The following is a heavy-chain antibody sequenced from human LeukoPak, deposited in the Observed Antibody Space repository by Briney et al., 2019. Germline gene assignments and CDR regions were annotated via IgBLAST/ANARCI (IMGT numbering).Heavy chain of an antibody. CDR3: AKEPPTRIAAAGTEDI. CDR2: IRYDGTNK. J-gene: IGHJ3*02. D-gene: IGHD6-13*01. Sequence: GGSLRLSCAASGFTFSSYGIHWVRQAPGKGLEWVAFIRYDGTNKFYADSVKGRFTISRDISKNTLYLQMDSLRAEDTAVYYCAKEPPTRIAAAGTEDIWGQGTMVTVSS. V-gene: IGHV3-30*02. CDR1: GFTFSSYG.